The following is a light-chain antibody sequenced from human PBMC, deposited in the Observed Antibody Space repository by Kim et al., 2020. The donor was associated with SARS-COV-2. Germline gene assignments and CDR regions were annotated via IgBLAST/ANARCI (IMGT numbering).Light chain of an antibody. Sequence: SITISCTGTSSDIGDYKYVSWYQQHPAKAPKLIIYAVNDRPSGVSDRFSGSKSGNTASLTISGLQAEDEADYYCSPYTRRGSLYVVFGGGTQLTVL. CDR1: SSDIGDYKY. J-gene: IGLJ7*01. V-gene: IGLV2-14*03. CDR3: SPYTRRGSLYVV. CDR2: AVN.